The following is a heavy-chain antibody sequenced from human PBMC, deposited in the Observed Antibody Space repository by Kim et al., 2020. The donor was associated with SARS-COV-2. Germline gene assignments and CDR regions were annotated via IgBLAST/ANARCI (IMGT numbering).Heavy chain of an antibody. CDR3: ARADCGGDCYAFDY. D-gene: IGHD2-21*01. J-gene: IGHJ4*02. V-gene: IGHV4-30-2*01. Sequence: NPSLKSRVTISVDRSKNQFSLKLSSVTAADTAVYYCARADCGGDCYAFDYWGQGTLVTVSS.